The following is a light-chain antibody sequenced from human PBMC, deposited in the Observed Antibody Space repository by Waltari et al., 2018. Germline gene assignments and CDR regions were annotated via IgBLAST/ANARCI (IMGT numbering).Light chain of an antibody. J-gene: IGLJ3*02. CDR1: SSDVGTYNY. V-gene: IGLV2-14*03. Sequence: QSALTQPASVSGSPGQSITIPRTGTSSDVGTYNYVSWYQQHPGKAPKLLIYDVSYRPSGVSYRFSGSKSGNTASLTISGLQAEDEADYYCSSYITTNTLELFGGGTSLTVL. CDR3: SSYITTNTLEL. CDR2: DVS.